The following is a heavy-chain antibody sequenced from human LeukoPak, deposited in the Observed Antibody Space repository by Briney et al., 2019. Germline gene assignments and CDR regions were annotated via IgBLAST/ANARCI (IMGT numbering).Heavy chain of an antibody. D-gene: IGHD5-18*01. CDR2: INHSGST. V-gene: IGHV4-34*01. Sequence: PSETLSLTCAVYGGSFSGYYWSWIRQPPGKGLEWIGEINHSGSTNYNPSLKSRVTISVDTSKNQFSLKLSSVTAADTAVYYCARGRSYSYGFLDWWGQGTLVTVSS. CDR3: ARGRSYSYGFLDW. CDR1: GGSFSGYY. J-gene: IGHJ4*02.